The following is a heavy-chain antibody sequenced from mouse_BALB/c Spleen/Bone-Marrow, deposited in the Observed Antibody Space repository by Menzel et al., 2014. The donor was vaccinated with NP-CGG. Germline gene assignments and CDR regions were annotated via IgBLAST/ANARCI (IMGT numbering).Heavy chain of an antibody. J-gene: IGHJ2*01. CDR1: GITFSNYG. D-gene: IGHD2-12*01. CDR3: ARVAYYNVYFDY. CDR2: INGNGGSS. Sequence: EVKLMESGGGLVQPGGSLKLSCAASGITFSNYGMSWIRQTPDKRLELVATINGNGGSSYYPDSVKGRFTISRDKAKNTLYLQMSSLKSEDTAMYYCARVAYYNVYFDYWGQGTTLTVSS. V-gene: IGHV5-6-3*01.